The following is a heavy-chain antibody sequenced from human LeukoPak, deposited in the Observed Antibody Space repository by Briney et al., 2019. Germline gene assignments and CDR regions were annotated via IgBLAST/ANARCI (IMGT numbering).Heavy chain of an antibody. J-gene: IGHJ4*02. CDR1: GGTFSSYA. CDR2: IIPILGIA. D-gene: IGHD6-6*01. V-gene: IGHV1-69*04. CDR3: ASPRVEYSSSYYSDY. Sequence: ASVKVSCKASGGTFSSYAISWVRQAPGQGLEWMGRIIPILGIANYAQKFQGRVTITADKSTSTAYMELSSLRSEDTAVYYCASPRVEYSSSYYSDYWGQGTLVTVSS.